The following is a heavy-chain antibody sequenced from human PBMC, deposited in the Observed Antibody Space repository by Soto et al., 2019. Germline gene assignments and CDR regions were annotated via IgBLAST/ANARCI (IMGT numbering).Heavy chain of an antibody. D-gene: IGHD6-19*01. Sequence: PGGSLRLSCAASGFTFDDYAMHWVRQAPGKGLEWVSGISWNSGSIGYADSVKGRFTISRDNAKNSLYLQMNSLRAEDTALYYCAKDIGNGYSSGERTPINFDYWGQGTLVTVSS. CDR3: AKDIGNGYSSGERTPINFDY. CDR2: ISWNSGSI. CDR1: GFTFDDYA. J-gene: IGHJ4*02. V-gene: IGHV3-9*01.